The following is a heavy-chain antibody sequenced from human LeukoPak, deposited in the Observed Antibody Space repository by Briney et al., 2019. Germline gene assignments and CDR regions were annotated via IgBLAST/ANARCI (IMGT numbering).Heavy chain of an antibody. V-gene: IGHV3-30-3*01. CDR2: ISYDGSNK. CDR3: ARGQSSGWAEGSYYFDY. CDR1: GFTFSSYA. J-gene: IGHJ4*02. Sequence: GGSLRLSCAASGFTFSSYAMHWVRQAPGKGLEWVAVISYDGSNKYYADSVKGRFTISRDNSKNTLYLQMNSLRAEDTAVYYCARGQSSGWAEGSYYFDYWGQGTLVTVSS. D-gene: IGHD6-19*01.